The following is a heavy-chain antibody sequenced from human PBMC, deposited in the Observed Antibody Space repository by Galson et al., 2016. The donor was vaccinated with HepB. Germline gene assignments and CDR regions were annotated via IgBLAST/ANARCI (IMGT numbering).Heavy chain of an antibody. Sequence: SLRLSCAASGFTFSSYSMSWVRQAPGKGLEWVSSISSSSSYIYSADSEKGRFTISRDNAKNLLYLQMNSLRAEDTAVYYCARGDIVVAIFDYWGQGTLVTVSS. CDR3: ARGDIVVAIFDY. J-gene: IGHJ4*02. D-gene: IGHD1-26*01. V-gene: IGHV3-21*01. CDR1: GFTFSSYS. CDR2: ISSSSSYI.